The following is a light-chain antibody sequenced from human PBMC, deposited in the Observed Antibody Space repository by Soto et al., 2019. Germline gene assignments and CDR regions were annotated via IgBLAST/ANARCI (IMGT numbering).Light chain of an antibody. Sequence: QSVLTQPPSVSGAPGQRVTISCTGSSSNIGAGYDVHWYQQLPGTAPKLLIYGNSNRPSGVPDRFSGSKSGTSASLAITGLQADDEADYYCQSYDSNLSGSYVFGTGTKLTVL. CDR1: SSNIGAGYD. J-gene: IGLJ1*01. V-gene: IGLV1-40*01. CDR2: GNS. CDR3: QSYDSNLSGSYV.